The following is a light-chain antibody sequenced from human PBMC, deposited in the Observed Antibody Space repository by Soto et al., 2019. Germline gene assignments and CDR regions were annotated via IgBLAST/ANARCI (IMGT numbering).Light chain of an antibody. J-gene: IGKJ4*01. CDR1: QSVSSSY. Sequence: EIVLTQSPDTLSLSPGERATLSCRASQSVSSSYLAWYQQKPGQAPRLLIYGASSGATGIPDRFSGSESGTDFTLTISRLEPEDFAVYYCQQYGSSPLTFGGGTKVEIK. CDR2: GAS. CDR3: QQYGSSPLT. V-gene: IGKV3-20*01.